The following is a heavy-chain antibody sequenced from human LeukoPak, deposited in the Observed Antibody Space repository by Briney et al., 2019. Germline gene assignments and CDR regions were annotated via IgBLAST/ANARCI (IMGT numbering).Heavy chain of an antibody. CDR3: VKSGGYGLIDY. V-gene: IGHV4-39*01. D-gene: IGHD6-19*01. CDR2: IYETGST. Sequence: SETLSLTCAVSGVSISGSGYYLGWIRQPAGKGLEWIGNIYETGSTYYNASLQSRVTISIDMSKNQISLRLTSVSAADTAMYYCVKSGGYGLIDYWGQGTLVTVSS. J-gene: IGHJ4*02. CDR1: GVSISGSGYY.